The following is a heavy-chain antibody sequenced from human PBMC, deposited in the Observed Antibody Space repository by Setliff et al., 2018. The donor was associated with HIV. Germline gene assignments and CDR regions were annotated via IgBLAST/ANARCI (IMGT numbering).Heavy chain of an antibody. CDR3: ARHRFDFGYYYYYMDV. D-gene: IGHD5-12*01. V-gene: IGHV3-30*02. CDR2: IRYDGSDI. J-gene: IGHJ6*03. CDR1: GFTFSSHG. Sequence: GGSLRLSCEASGFTFSSHGMHWLRQAPGKGLEWVTFIRYDGSDIHYADSVKGRFTISRDNSNNTLSLQMNSLRAEDTALYYCARHRFDFGYYYYYMDVWGKGTTVTVSS.